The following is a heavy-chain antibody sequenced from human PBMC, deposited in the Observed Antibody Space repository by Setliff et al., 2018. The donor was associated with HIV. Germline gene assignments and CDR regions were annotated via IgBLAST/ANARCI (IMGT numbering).Heavy chain of an antibody. CDR3: ARGMNYDYMDV. D-gene: IGHD2-8*01. V-gene: IGHV3-11*04. Sequence: PGGSLRLSCAASGFTFTDYFMSWIRQAPGKGLEWVSHISSSGITIYYADSVKGRFTISRDNAKNSLYLQMNSLRAEETAVYYCARGMNYDYMDVWGKGTTVTVS. CDR2: ISSSGITI. J-gene: IGHJ6*03. CDR1: GFTFTDYF.